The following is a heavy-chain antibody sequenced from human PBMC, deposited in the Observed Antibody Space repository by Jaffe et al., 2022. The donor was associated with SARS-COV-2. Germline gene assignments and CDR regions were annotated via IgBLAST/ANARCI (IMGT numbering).Heavy chain of an antibody. Sequence: QVQLVQSGAEVKKPGASVKVSCKASGYTFTSYAMHWVRQAPGQRLEWMGWINAGNGNTKYSQKFQGRVTITRDTSASTAYMELSSLRSEDTAVYYCARDHLVGAHSFGRLDYWGQGTLVTVSS. J-gene: IGHJ4*02. D-gene: IGHD1-26*01. CDR2: INAGNGNT. V-gene: IGHV1-3*01. CDR1: GYTFTSYA. CDR3: ARDHLVGAHSFGRLDY.